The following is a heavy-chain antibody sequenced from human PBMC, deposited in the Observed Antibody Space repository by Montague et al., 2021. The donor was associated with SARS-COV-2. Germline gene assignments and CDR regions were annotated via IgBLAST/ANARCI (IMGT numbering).Heavy chain of an antibody. D-gene: IGHD6-13*01. CDR2: TYYRSKWYN. J-gene: IGHJ4*02. V-gene: IGHV6-1*01. CDR1: GDSVSSNTAA. Sequence: CAISGDSVSSNTAAWNWISQSPSRGLEWLGRTYYRSKWYNDYAVSVKSRISINADTSKNQFSLQLNSVTPEDTAVYYCARGISATNKWGQGTLVTVSS. CDR3: ARGISATNK.